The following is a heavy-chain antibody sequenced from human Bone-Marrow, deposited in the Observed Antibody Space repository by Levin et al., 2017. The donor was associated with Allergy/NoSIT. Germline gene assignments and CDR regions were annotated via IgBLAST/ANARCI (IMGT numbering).Heavy chain of an antibody. Sequence: PSETLSLTCTVSGGSISSYYWSWIRQPPGKGLEWIGYIYYSGSTNYNPSLKSRVTISVDTSKNQFSLKLSSVTAADTAVYYCAGSSGYQISRQYAFDIWGQGTMVTVSS. CDR3: AGSSGYQISRQYAFDI. CDR2: IYYSGST. J-gene: IGHJ3*02. V-gene: IGHV4-59*01. CDR1: GGSISSYY. D-gene: IGHD3-22*01.